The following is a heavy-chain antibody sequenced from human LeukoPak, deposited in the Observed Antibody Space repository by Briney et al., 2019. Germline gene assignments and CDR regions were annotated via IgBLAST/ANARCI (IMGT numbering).Heavy chain of an antibody. V-gene: IGHV1-8*01. CDR2: MNPNSGNT. Sequence: ASVKVSCKASGYTFTSSDINWVRQATGQGLEWMGWMNPNSGNTGSAQKFQGRVAMTRDTSISTAYMDLSSLRSDDTAVYYCARRVGATTKIFGYWGQGTLVTVSS. D-gene: IGHD1-26*01. CDR1: GYTFTSSD. CDR3: ARRVGATTKIFGY. J-gene: IGHJ4*02.